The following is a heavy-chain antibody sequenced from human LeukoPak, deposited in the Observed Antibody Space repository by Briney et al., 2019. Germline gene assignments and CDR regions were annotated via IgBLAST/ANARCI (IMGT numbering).Heavy chain of an antibody. V-gene: IGHV1-18*01. Sequence: ASVKVSCKASGYTFTSYGISWVRQAPGQGLEWMGWISAYNGNTNYAQKLQGSVTMTTDTSTSTAYMELRSLRSDDAAVYYCAASYYDFWSGYSNAFDIWGQGTMVTVSS. CDR1: GYTFTSYG. J-gene: IGHJ3*02. CDR3: AASYYDFWSGYSNAFDI. D-gene: IGHD3-3*01. CDR2: ISAYNGNT.